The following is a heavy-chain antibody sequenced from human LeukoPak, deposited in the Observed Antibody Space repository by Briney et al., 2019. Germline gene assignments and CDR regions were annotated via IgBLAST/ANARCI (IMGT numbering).Heavy chain of an antibody. CDR2: MSISGYITII. D-gene: IGHD3-10*01. Sequence: GGSLRLSCAACGFIFSDYYMSWLRQAPGKGLEGVSYMSISGYITIIYYADSVKGRFAISTVDPENSVYLQMNTAIADYATVYYCERYAVRENWYFDLWGRGTLVTVSS. V-gene: IGHV3-11*01. CDR3: ERYAVRENWYFDL. CDR1: GFIFSDYY. J-gene: IGHJ2*01.